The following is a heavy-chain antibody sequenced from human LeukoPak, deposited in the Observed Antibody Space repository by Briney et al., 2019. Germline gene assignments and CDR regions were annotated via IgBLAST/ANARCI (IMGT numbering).Heavy chain of an antibody. CDR2: IYYSGST. CDR3: ARIGGFYWDFDL. CDR1: GGSISSSSYY. V-gene: IGHV4-39*07. Sequence: SETLSLTCTVSGGSISSSSYYWGWIRQPPGKGLEWIGSIYYSGSTYYNPSLKSRVTISVDTSKNQFSLKLSSVTAADTAVYYCARIGGFYWDFDLWGRGTLVTVSS. D-gene: IGHD4-23*01. J-gene: IGHJ2*01.